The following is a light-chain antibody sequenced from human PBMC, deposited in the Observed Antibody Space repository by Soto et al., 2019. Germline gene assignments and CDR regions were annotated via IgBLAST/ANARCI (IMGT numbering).Light chain of an antibody. V-gene: IGKV3-11*01. Sequence: EIVLTQYPATLSLSPGERATLSCRASQSVSSYLAWYQQQPGQAPRLLIYDASNRATGIPARFSGSGSGTDFTLTISRLEPEDFAVYYCQQRSNWPPTFGQGTKLEIK. CDR1: QSVSSY. CDR3: QQRSNWPPT. J-gene: IGKJ2*01. CDR2: DAS.